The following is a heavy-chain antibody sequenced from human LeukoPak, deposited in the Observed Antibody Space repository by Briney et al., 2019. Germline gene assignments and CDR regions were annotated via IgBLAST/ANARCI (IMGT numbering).Heavy chain of an antibody. V-gene: IGHV3-7*03. J-gene: IGHJ6*02. CDR2: IDHNGNVN. CDR3: ARGGGLDV. Sequence: GGALRLSCAPPGFTFRGYWGNWAPEALGRGLEWVASIDHNGNVNYYVDSVKGRFTISRDNAKNSLYLQMSNLRAEDTAVYFCARGGGLDVWGQGATVTVSS. CDR1: GFTFRGYW. D-gene: IGHD3-16*01.